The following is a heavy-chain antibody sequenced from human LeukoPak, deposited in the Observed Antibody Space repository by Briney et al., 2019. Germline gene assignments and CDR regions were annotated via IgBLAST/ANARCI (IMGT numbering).Heavy chain of an antibody. CDR1: GYTFTSYG. D-gene: IGHD2-2*01. CDR3: ARLRGTCSSTSCYYYNWFDP. V-gene: IGHV1-18*01. J-gene: IGHJ5*02. Sequence: ASVKVSCKASGYTFTSYGISWVRQAPGQGLEWMGWISAYNGNTNYAQKLQGRVTMTTDTSTSTAYMELRSLRSDDTAVYYCARLRGTCSSTSCYYYNWFDPGGQGTLVTVSS. CDR2: ISAYNGNT.